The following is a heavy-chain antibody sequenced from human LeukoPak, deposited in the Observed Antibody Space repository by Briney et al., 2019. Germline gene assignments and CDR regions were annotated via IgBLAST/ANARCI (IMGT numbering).Heavy chain of an antibody. D-gene: IGHD4-23*01. CDR1: GGTFSSYA. V-gene: IGHV1-69*05. Sequence: SVKVSCKASGGTFSSYAINWVRQAPGQGLEWMGRIIPIFGTANYAQKFQGRVTITTDESTSTAYMELSSLRSEDTAVYYCARVGDYGGNSGFDYWGQGTLVTVSS. CDR3: ARVGDYGGNSGFDY. J-gene: IGHJ4*02. CDR2: IIPIFGTA.